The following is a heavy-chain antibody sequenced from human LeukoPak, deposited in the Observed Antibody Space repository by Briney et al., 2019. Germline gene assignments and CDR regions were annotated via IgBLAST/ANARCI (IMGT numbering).Heavy chain of an antibody. CDR3: AREMVAGGDFDY. CDR1: GYTFTSYY. V-gene: IGHV1-46*01. Sequence: ASVKVSCKASGYTFTSYYMHWVRQAPGQGLEWMGIINPSGGSTSYAQKFQGRVTMTTDTSTSTAYMELRSLRSDDTAVYYCAREMVAGGDFDYWGQGTLVTVSS. D-gene: IGHD3-16*01. J-gene: IGHJ4*02. CDR2: INPSGGST.